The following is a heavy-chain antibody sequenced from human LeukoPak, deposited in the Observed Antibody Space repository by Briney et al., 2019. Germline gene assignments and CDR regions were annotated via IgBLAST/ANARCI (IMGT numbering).Heavy chain of an antibody. J-gene: IGHJ4*02. CDR3: ARGSVFMGYASFDY. CDR2: IVQSGRT. D-gene: IGHD2-2*01. Sequence: SETLSLTCTVYGGSFSGYYWTWIRQPPGKGLEWMAEIVQSGRTNYSPSLESRLTLSVDTSKTQFSLKLSSVPAADTAIYYCARGSVFMGYASFDYWGQGALVTVSS. V-gene: IGHV4-34*12. CDR1: GGSFSGYY.